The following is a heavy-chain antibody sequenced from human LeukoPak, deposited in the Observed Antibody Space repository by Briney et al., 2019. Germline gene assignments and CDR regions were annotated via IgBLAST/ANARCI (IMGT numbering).Heavy chain of an antibody. D-gene: IGHD2-2*01. CDR1: GGTFISYA. V-gene: IGHV1-69*13. CDR3: ACTTRPEYFHH. J-gene: IGHJ1*01. CDR2: IIPIFGTA. Sequence: SVTVSCKASGGTFISYAISWVRQAPGQGLEWMGGIIPIFGTANYAQKFQGRVTITADESTSTAYMELSSLRSEDTAVYYCACTTRPEYFHHWGQGTLVTVTS.